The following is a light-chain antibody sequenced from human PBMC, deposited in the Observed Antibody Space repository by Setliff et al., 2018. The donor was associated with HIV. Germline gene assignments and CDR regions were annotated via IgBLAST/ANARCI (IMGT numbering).Light chain of an antibody. CDR2: DVT. Sequence: QSVLSQPRSVSGSPGQSVTISCTGTSSDVGGYNFVSWYQQRPGKAPKLMIYDVTKRLSGVPDRFSGSKSGNTASLTISGLQAEDEADYYCCSYAGSHTFVFGTGTRAPS. J-gene: IGLJ1*01. CDR1: SSDVGGYNF. CDR3: CSYAGSHTFV. V-gene: IGLV2-11*01.